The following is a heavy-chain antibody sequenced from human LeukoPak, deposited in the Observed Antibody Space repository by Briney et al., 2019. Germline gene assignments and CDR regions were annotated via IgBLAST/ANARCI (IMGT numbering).Heavy chain of an antibody. D-gene: IGHD5-24*01. CDR2: IWYDGSNK. V-gene: IGHV3-33*01. J-gene: IGHJ3*02. CDR3: ARGPRRDGYKDAFDI. CDR1: GFTFGSCG. Sequence: GGSLRLSCAASGFTFGSCGMHWVRQAPGKGLEWVAVIWYDGSNKYYADSVKGRFTISRDNSKNTLYLQMNSLRAEDTAVYYCARGPRRDGYKDAFDIWGQGTMVTVSS.